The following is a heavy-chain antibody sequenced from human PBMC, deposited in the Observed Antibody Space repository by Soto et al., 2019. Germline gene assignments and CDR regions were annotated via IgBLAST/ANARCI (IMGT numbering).Heavy chain of an antibody. CDR1: GFIFSDHY. V-gene: IGHV3-72*01. CDR3: TRISLVGATGGRYFDY. CDR2: IKNKANSYTT. Sequence: VQLVESGGGLVQPGGSLRLSCAASGFIFSDHYMDWVRQAPGKGLEWVGRIKNKANSYTTEYAASVKGRFTISRDDSQHSLYLQMNSLKTADTAVYYCTRISLVGATGGRYFDYWGQGTLLTVSS. D-gene: IGHD1-26*01. J-gene: IGHJ4*02.